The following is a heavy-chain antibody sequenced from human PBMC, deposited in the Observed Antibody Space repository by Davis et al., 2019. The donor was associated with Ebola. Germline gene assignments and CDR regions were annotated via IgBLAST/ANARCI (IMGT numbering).Heavy chain of an antibody. J-gene: IGHJ5*02. CDR2: IYPGDSDT. CDR1: GYSFTSYW. Sequence: GESLKISCKGSGYSFTSYWIAWVRQMPGKGLEWTGIIYPGDSDTRYSPSFQGQVTISADKSISTAYLQWSSLKASDTAMYYCARHGIAARPRYNWFDPWGQGTLVTVSS. D-gene: IGHD6-6*01. CDR3: ARHGIAARPRYNWFDP. V-gene: IGHV5-51*01.